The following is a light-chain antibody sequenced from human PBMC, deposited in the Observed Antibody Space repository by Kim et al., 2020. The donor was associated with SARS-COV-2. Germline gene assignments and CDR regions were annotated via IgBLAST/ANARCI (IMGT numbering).Light chain of an antibody. J-gene: IGLJ1*01. CDR2: EVI. CDR1: SSDFGGFNY. Sequence: PGQSVTISGSGTSSDFGGFNYVSWYQQHPGKAPKLIIYEVIKRPSGVPDRFSGSKSGNTASLTVSGLQAEDEADYYCTTHGGYNYVFGTGTKVTVL. V-gene: IGLV2-8*01. CDR3: TTHGGYNYV.